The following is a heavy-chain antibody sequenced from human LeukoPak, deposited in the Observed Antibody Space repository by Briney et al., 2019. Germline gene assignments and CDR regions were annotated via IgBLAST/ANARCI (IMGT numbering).Heavy chain of an antibody. CDR1: GGSISSSSYY. J-gene: IGHJ6*03. Sequence: PSETLSLTCTVSGGSISSSSYYWGWIRQPPGKGLEWIGSIYYSGSTYYNPSLKSRVTISVDTSKNQFSLKLSSVTAADTAVYYCARGLSRNYYYYMDVWGKGTTVTVSS. CDR2: IYYSGST. D-gene: IGHD2/OR15-2a*01. CDR3: ARGLSRNYYYYMDV. V-gene: IGHV4-39*07.